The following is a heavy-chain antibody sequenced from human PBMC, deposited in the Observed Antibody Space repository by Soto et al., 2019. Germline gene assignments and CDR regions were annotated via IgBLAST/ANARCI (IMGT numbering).Heavy chain of an antibody. CDR3: AKYIASTTPHFDF. CDR2: IRGSGGIT. V-gene: IGHV3-23*01. J-gene: IGHJ4*02. CDR1: GFTFSSYA. Sequence: PGGSLRLSCAASGFTFSSYAMTWVRQAPGKGLEWVSSIRGSGGITYYADSVKGRFTISRDNSKNTLYLQVNSLRADYTALFFCAKYIASTTPHFDFWCQGTLGTVSS. D-gene: IGHD1-26*01.